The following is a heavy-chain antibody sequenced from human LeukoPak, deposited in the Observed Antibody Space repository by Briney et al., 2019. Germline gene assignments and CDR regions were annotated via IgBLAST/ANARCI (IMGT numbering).Heavy chain of an antibody. D-gene: IGHD6-13*01. Sequence: SETLSLTCTVSGGSISSYYWSWIRQPPGKGLEWIGYIYYSGSTNYNPSLKSRVTISVDMSKNQFSLKLSSVTAADTAVYYCARIAAAGTEWFDPWGRGTLVTVSS. CDR2: IYYSGST. CDR3: ARIAAAGTEWFDP. J-gene: IGHJ5*02. V-gene: IGHV4-59*01. CDR1: GGSISSYY.